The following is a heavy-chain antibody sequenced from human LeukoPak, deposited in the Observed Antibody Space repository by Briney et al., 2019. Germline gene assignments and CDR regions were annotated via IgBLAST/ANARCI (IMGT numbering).Heavy chain of an antibody. CDR3: ARGAAGTVRAFDI. V-gene: IGHV3-21*01. CDR2: ISSSSSYI. J-gene: IGHJ3*02. CDR1: GFTFSSYS. Sequence: PGGSLRLSCAASGFTFSSYSMNWVRQAPGKGLESVSSISSSSSYIYYADSVKGRFTISRDNSKNSLYLQMNSLRAEDTAVYYCARGAAGTVRAFDIWGQGTMVTVSS. D-gene: IGHD6-13*01.